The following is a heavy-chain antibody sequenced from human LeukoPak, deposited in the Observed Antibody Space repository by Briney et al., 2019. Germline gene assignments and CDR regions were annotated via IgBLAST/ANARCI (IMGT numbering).Heavy chain of an antibody. CDR3: ARVLDTTGYYYYGMDV. V-gene: IGHV1-46*01. Sequence: GASVKVSCKASGYTFTSYYMHWVRQAPGQGLEWMGIISPSGGSTSYAQKFQGRVTMTRDTSTSTVYMELSSLRSEDTAVYYCARVLDTTGYYYYGMDVWGQGTTVTVSS. D-gene: IGHD3-3*01. J-gene: IGHJ6*02. CDR2: ISPSGGST. CDR1: GYTFTSYY.